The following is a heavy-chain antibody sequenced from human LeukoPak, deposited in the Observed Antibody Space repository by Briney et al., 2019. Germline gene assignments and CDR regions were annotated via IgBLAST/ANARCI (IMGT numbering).Heavy chain of an antibody. CDR3: ARDSSSWSYYYYMDV. CDR2: IYTSGST. D-gene: IGHD6-13*01. CDR1: GFTFSNAW. J-gene: IGHJ6*03. V-gene: IGHV4-4*07. Sequence: TGGSLRLSCAASGFTFSNAWMGWVRQPAGKGLEWIGRIYTSGSTNYNPSLKSRVTISVDTSKNQFSLKLSSVTAADTAVYYCARDSSSWSYYYYMDVWGKGTTVTISS.